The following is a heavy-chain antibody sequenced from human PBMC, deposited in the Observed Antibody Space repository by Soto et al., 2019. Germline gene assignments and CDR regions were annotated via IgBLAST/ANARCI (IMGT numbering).Heavy chain of an antibody. D-gene: IGHD6-13*01. Sequence: SETMDIARAVCGDTMSSSRYYWGWIRQPPGKGLEWIGSIYYSGSTYYNPSLKSRVTISVDTSKNQFSLKLSSVTAADTAVYYCASYTGYSSSWYHYYGMDVWGQGTTVTVSS. CDR1: GDTMSSSRYY. V-gene: IGHV4-39*01. J-gene: IGHJ6*02. CDR2: IYYSGST. CDR3: ASYTGYSSSWYHYYGMDV.